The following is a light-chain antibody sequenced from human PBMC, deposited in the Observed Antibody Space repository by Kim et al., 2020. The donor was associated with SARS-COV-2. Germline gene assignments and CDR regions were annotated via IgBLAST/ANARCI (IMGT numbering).Light chain of an antibody. Sequence: GQGVTFSRAGSSANIGSNSVDWYQQLPGTAPKHLIYSNTQRPSGVPDRISGSKSGTSASLAISGLQSEDEADYYCAAWDDSLNGVVFGGGTQLTVL. CDR3: AAWDDSLNGVV. V-gene: IGLV1-44*01. CDR1: SANIGSNS. CDR2: SNT. J-gene: IGLJ2*01.